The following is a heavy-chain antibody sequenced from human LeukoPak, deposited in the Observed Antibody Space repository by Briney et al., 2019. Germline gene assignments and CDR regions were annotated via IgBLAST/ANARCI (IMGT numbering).Heavy chain of an antibody. D-gene: IGHD3-10*01. J-gene: IGHJ4*02. CDR3: AKDLTRYYYGSGSPAGY. Sequence: GGSLRLSCAASGFTFSSYGMHWVRQAPGKGREGVAVISYDGSNKYYADSVKGRFTIARDNSKNTLYLQMNSLRAEDTAVYYCAKDLTRYYYGSGSPAGYWGQGTLVTVSS. CDR2: ISYDGSNK. CDR1: GFTFSSYG. V-gene: IGHV3-30*18.